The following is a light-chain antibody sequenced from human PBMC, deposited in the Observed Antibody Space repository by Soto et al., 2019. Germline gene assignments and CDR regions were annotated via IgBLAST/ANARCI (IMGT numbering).Light chain of an antibody. Sequence: VLTLSPGTLSLSPGESSTLSYRTSQSVRNNYLAWYQQKPGQAPRLLIYDASSRATGIPDRFSGGGSGTDFTLTISRLEPEDFAVYYCQQFSSSPLTFGGGTKVDIK. CDR2: DAS. J-gene: IGKJ4*01. V-gene: IGKV3-20*01. CDR3: QQFSSSPLT. CDR1: QSVRNNY.